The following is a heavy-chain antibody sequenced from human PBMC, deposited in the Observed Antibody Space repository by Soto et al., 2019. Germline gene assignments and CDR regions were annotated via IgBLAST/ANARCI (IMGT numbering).Heavy chain of an antibody. Sequence: GASVKVSCKASGYTFTTYAIHWVRQAPGQSLEWMGWINTDNGNTYYSQKMQARVTITRDTSASTAYMELGRLRSEDTAVYYCARSRVRGGYYFDYWGQGALVTVS. CDR2: INTDNGNT. D-gene: IGHD3-16*01. J-gene: IGHJ4*02. CDR3: ARSRVRGGYYFDY. CDR1: GYTFTTYA. V-gene: IGHV1-3*04.